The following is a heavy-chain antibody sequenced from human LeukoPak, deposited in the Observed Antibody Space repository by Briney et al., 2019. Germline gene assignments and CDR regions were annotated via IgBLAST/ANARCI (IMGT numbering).Heavy chain of an antibody. CDR2: ISGSGGST. D-gene: IGHD5-18*01. V-gene: IGHV3-23*01. Sequence: PGGSLRLSCAASGFTFSSYAMSWVRQAPGKGLEWVSAISGSGGSTYYADSVKGRFTISRDNSKNTLYLQMNSLRAEDTAVYYCARVDTAMVTFDYWGQGTLVTVSS. CDR1: GFTFSSYA. J-gene: IGHJ4*02. CDR3: ARVDTAMVTFDY.